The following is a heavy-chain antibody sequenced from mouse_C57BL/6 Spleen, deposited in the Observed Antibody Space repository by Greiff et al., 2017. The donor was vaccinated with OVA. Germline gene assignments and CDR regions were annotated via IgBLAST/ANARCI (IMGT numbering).Heavy chain of an antibody. J-gene: IGHJ2*01. D-gene: IGHD2-10*01. CDR1: GYTFTSYG. CDR3: ASKEGLLGYFDY. Sequence: VQLQESGAELARPGASVKLSCKASGYTFTSYGISWVKQRTGQGLEWIGEIYPRSGNTYYNEKFKGKATLTADKSSSTAYMELRSLTSEDSAVYFCASKEGLLGYFDYWGQGTTLTVSS. V-gene: IGHV1-81*01. CDR2: IYPRSGNT.